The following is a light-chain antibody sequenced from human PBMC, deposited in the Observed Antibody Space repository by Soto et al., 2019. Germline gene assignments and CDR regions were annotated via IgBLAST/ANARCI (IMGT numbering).Light chain of an antibody. V-gene: IGLV2-14*01. J-gene: IGLJ1*01. CDR2: EVS. Sequence: QSVLAQPAAVSGSPGQSITISCTGTSSDVGGYNYVSWYQQHPGKAPKLMIYEVSNRPSGVSNRFSGSKSGNTASLTISGLQAEDAADYYCSSYTSSSTPYAFGTGTKVTVL. CDR1: SSDVGGYNY. CDR3: SSYTSSSTPYA.